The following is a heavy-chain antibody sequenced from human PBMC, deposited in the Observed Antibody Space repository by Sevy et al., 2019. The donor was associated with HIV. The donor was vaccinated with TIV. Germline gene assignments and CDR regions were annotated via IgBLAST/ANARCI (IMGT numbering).Heavy chain of an antibody. CDR2: IYNRGNT. CDR1: GGSIRRYY. CDR3: ARVFDSEGAFDL. Sequence: SETLSLTCTVSGGSIRRYYWSWIRQPPGKGLEWIGYIYNRGNTKYNPSLKSRVTISVDTSKNQFSLRLSSVTAADTAVYYCARVFDSEGAFDLWGQGTMVTVSS. D-gene: IGHD2-21*01. V-gene: IGHV4-59*13. J-gene: IGHJ3*01.